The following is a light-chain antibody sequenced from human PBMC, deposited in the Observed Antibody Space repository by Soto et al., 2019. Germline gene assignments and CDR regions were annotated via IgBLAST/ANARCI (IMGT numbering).Light chain of an antibody. CDR1: QSISSY. V-gene: IGKV3-11*01. CDR2: DAS. J-gene: IGKJ5*01. Sequence: ETVLTQSPATLSLSPGERATLSCRASQSISSYLAWYQQKPGQAPRLLIYDASNRATGIPARFSGSGSGTDFTLTISSLEPEDFAVYYCHQRSSWPITFGQGTRLEIK. CDR3: HQRSSWPIT.